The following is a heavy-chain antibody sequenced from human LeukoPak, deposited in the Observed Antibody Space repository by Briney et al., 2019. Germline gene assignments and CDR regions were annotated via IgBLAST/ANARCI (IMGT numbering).Heavy chain of an antibody. D-gene: IGHD3-10*01. CDR2: ISYDGSNK. J-gene: IGHJ4*02. V-gene: IGHV3-30-3*01. CDR1: GFTFSSYA. Sequence: GRSLRLSCAASGFTFSSYAMHWVRQAPGKGLEWVAVISYDGSNKYYADSVKGRFTISRDNSKNTLYLQMNSLRAEDTAVYYCATAPFLRGYWGQGTLVTVSS. CDR3: ATAPFLRGY.